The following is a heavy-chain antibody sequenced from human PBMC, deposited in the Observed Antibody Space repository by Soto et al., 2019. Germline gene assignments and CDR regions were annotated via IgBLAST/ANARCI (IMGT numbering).Heavy chain of an antibody. V-gene: IGHV3-23*01. D-gene: IGHD6-19*01. CDR3: AKASSAWYDSKSYYFDD. J-gene: IGHJ4*02. CDR1: GFSFSDYA. Sequence: EVQLLDSGGGLVQPGGSLRLSCAASGFSFSDYAMNWVRQAPGKGLEWVSEISAIGGSTFYADFVKGRFTISRDNSKNTLYLHLTSLRDEDTARYYCAKASSAWYDSKSYYFDDWGPGTLVTVSS. CDR2: ISAIGGST.